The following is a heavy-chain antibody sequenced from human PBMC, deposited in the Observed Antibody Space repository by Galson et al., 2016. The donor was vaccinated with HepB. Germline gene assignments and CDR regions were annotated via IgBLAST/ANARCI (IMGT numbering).Heavy chain of an antibody. J-gene: IGHJ5*02. Sequence: SLRLSCAASGFTFSNYAMHWVRQAPGKGLEWVAVISYDGSNKYYADSVKGRFTISRDNSKNTLYLQMNSLRAEDTAVYYCAREADYYYGSGSRANVGFLHKWFDPWGQGILVTVSS. V-gene: IGHV3-30-3*01. CDR3: AREADYYYGSGSRANVGFLHKWFDP. CDR2: ISYDGSNK. D-gene: IGHD3-10*01. CDR1: GFTFSNYA.